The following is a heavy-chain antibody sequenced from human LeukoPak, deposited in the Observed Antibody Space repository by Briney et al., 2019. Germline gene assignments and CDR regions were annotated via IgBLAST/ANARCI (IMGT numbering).Heavy chain of an antibody. J-gene: IGHJ4*02. CDR1: GGSISSYY. D-gene: IGHD2-2*01. CDR3: ARGSIVVVPAAIMPYFDY. Sequence: PSETLSLTCTVSGGSISSYYWSWIRQPPGKGLEWIGYIYYSGSTNYNPSLKSRVTISVDTSKNQFSLKLSPVTAADTAVYYCARGSIVVVPAAIMPYFDYWGQGTLVTVTS. V-gene: IGHV4-59*01. CDR2: IYYSGST.